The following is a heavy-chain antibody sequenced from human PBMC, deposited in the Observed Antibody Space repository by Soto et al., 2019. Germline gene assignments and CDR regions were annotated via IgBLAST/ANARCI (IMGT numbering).Heavy chain of an antibody. J-gene: IGHJ4*02. Sequence: KTSETLSLTCTVSGGSISSYYWSWIRQPPGKGLEWIGYIYYSGSTNYNPSLKSRVTISVDTSKNQFSLKLSSVTAADTAVYYCAREGVYSGSHIEYWGQGTLVTVSS. CDR2: IYYSGST. CDR1: GGSISSYY. D-gene: IGHD1-26*01. CDR3: AREGVYSGSHIEY. V-gene: IGHV4-59*01.